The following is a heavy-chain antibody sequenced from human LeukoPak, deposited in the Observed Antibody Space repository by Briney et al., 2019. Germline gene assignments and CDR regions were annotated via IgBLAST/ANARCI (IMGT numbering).Heavy chain of an antibody. CDR1: GYTFTSYG. J-gene: IGHJ5*02. CDR3: ARDLGGFYYDSSGYYGHPHWFDP. Sequence: ASVKVSCKASGYTFTSYGISWVRQAPGQGLEWMGWISAYNGNTNYAQKLQGRVTMTADTSTSTAYMELRNLRSDDTAVYYCARDLGGFYYDSSGYYGHPHWFDPWGQGTLVTVSS. V-gene: IGHV1-18*01. CDR2: ISAYNGNT. D-gene: IGHD3-22*01.